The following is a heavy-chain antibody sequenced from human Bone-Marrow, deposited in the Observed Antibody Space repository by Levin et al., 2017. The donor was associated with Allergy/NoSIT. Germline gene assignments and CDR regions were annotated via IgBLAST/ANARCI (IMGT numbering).Heavy chain of an antibody. D-gene: IGHD2-21*01. CDR2: IYSGGST. J-gene: IGHJ2*01. Sequence: GGSLRLSCAASGFTVSSNYMSWVRQAPGKGLEWVSVIYSGGSTYYADSVKGRFTISRDNSKNTLYLQMNSLRAEDTAVYYCARDGGGLEPLWYFDLWGRGTLVTVSS. CDR1: GFTVSSNY. V-gene: IGHV3-66*01. CDR3: ARDGGGLEPLWYFDL.